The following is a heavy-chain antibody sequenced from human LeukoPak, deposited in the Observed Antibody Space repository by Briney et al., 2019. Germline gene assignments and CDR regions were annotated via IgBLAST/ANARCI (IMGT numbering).Heavy chain of an antibody. D-gene: IGHD2-15*01. CDR1: GFTFSSYA. Sequence: GGSLRLSCAASGFTFSSYAMSWVRQAPGKGLEWVSAISGSGGSTYYADSVKGRFTISRDNSKNTLYLQMNSLRAEDTAVYYCAKVPIDIVVVVAAAYFDYRGQGTLVTVSS. CDR2: ISGSGGST. V-gene: IGHV3-23*01. J-gene: IGHJ4*02. CDR3: AKVPIDIVVVVAAAYFDY.